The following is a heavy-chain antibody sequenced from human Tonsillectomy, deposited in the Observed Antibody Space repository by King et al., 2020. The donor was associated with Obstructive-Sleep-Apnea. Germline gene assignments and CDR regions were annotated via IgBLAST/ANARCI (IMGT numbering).Heavy chain of an antibody. CDR3: ARYAYAAVGSTDYFDY. D-gene: IGHD6-13*01. Sequence: VQLVESGVEVKKPGASVKVSCKASGYTFTSDGITWVRLAPRQGLEWMGGISVYTGDTQYAQKFQGRVTMTTDTSTNTAYMELRSLRSDDKAVYYCARYAYAAVGSTDYFDYWGQGTLVTVSS. J-gene: IGHJ4*02. CDR2: ISVYTGDT. V-gene: IGHV1-18*04. CDR1: GYTFTSDG.